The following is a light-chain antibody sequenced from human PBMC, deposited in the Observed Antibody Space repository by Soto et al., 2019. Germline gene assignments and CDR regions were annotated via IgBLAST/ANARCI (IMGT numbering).Light chain of an antibody. J-gene: IGKJ1*01. V-gene: IGKV1-5*03. Sequence: DIQMTQSPSTLSGSVGDRVTITCRASQTISSWLAWYQQKPGKAPKLLIYKASTLESGVPSNFSGSGSGTDFTLTISSLEPEDFAVYYCQQRSNWPRTFGQGTKVDIK. CDR3: QQRSNWPRT. CDR2: KAS. CDR1: QTISSW.